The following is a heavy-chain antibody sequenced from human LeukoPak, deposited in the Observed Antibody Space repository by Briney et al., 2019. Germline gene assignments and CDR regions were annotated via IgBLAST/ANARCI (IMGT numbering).Heavy chain of an antibody. J-gene: IGHJ3*02. V-gene: IGHV4-38-2*02. CDR1: GYSISSGYY. CDR2: IYHSGST. CDR3: ARSSKPKEGLLQRGPFDI. D-gene: IGHD3-3*01. Sequence: SETLSLTCTVSGYSISSGYYWGWIRQPPGKGLEWIGSIYHSGSTYYNPSLKSRVTISVDTSKNQFSLKLSSVTAADTAVYYCARSSKPKEGLLQRGPFDIWGQGTMVTVSS.